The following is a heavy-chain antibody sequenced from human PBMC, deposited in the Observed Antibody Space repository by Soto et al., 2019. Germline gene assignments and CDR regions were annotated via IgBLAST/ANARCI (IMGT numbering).Heavy chain of an antibody. CDR3: ASAGVGDSCGWYFDY. V-gene: IGHV4-39*01. Sequence: PSETLSLTCTVSGGSISSSSYYWGWIRQPPGKGLEWIGSIYYSGSTYYNPSLKSRVTISVDTSKNQFSLKLSSVTAADTAVYYCASAGVGDSCGWYFDYWGQGTLVTVSS. CDR2: IYYSGST. CDR1: GGSISSSSYY. J-gene: IGHJ4*02. D-gene: IGHD6-19*01.